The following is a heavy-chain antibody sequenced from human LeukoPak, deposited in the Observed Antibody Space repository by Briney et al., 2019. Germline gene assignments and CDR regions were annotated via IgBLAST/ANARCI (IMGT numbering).Heavy chain of an antibody. D-gene: IGHD6-13*01. CDR2: MNPNSGNT. CDR1: GYTFTSYD. CDR3: ARGMFRPQQHNWFDP. V-gene: IGHV1-8*01. J-gene: IGHJ5*02. Sequence: ASVKVSCKASGYTFTSYDINWVRQATGQGLEWMGWMNPNSGNTGYAQKFQGRVTMTKNTSISTAYMELSSLRSEDTAVYYCARGMFRPQQHNWFDPWGQGTLVTVSS.